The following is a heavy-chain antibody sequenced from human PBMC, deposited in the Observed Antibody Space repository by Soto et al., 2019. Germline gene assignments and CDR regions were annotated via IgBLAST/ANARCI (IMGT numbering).Heavy chain of an antibody. CDR2: IVVDSGIT. Sequence: QMQLVQSGPEVKKPGTSVKVSCKASGFTFTSSAMQWVRQARGQRLEWIGWIVVDSGITNYAQKFQERVTITRDMSTSPAYMQLTSLRAEDTAVYYCAADPLVYDIFTEWGMDVWGQGTTVTVSS. CDR3: AADPLVYDIFTEWGMDV. J-gene: IGHJ6*02. D-gene: IGHD3-9*01. CDR1: GFTFTSSA. V-gene: IGHV1-58*02.